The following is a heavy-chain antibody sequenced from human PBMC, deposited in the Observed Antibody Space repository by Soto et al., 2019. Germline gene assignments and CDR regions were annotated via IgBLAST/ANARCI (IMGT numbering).Heavy chain of an antibody. CDR1: GGSIRSYY. Sequence: PSETLSLTCTVSGGSIRSYYWNWIRQPPGKGLEWIGYIYYSGSTNYNASLKSRVTISVDTSKNQFSLKLSSVTAADTAVYYCARVGYCSGGSCLDYWGQGTLVTVS. CDR3: ARVGYCSGGSCLDY. CDR2: IYYSGST. V-gene: IGHV4-59*01. J-gene: IGHJ4*02. D-gene: IGHD2-15*01.